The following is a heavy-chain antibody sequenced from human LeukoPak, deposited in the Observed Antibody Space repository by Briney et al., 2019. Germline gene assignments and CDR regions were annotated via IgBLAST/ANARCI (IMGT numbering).Heavy chain of an antibody. CDR1: GGSISTYY. V-gene: IGHV4-59*01. CDR2: IHYTGST. J-gene: IGHJ3*01. D-gene: IGHD5-12*01. CDR3: ARDNPTYSDYDCFDV. Sequence: PSETLSLTCTVSGGSISTYYWNWIRQSPGKGLEWIGYIHYTGSTNYNPSLKSRVNMSIDMSKKQVSLRLSSVTAADTAVYYCARDNPTYSDYDCFDVWGQGTVVTVSS.